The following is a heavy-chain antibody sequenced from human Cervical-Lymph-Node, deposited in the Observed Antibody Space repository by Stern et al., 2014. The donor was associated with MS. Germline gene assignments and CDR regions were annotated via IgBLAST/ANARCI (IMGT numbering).Heavy chain of an antibody. J-gene: IGHJ4*02. CDR2: IYPGDSET. CDR1: GFKFSIYW. CDR3: ARQTTAWASDV. D-gene: IGHD1-14*01. Sequence: VQLVQSGAELIRPGESLKISCKGSGFKFSIYWIAWVRQMPGKGLEWMGIIYPGDSETSYSQSFQGQVTMSDDKSTSTAYLQLSSLNAADTAMYFCARQTTAWASDVWGQGTLVTVSS. V-gene: IGHV5-51*01.